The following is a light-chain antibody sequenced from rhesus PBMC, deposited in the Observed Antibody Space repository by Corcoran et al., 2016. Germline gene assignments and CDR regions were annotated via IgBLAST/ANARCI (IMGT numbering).Light chain of an antibody. J-gene: IGKJ1*01. CDR1: QGISNY. Sequence: IQMTQSPSSLSASVGDRATITCRTSQGISNYFNWFQQKPGKAPYLLITYANHLESGVPSRFSGIGSGTEYTLTIRSLQPEDFATYYCLQYNSAPWTFGQGTKVEIK. CDR2: YAN. V-gene: IGKV1-32*01. CDR3: LQYNSAPWT.